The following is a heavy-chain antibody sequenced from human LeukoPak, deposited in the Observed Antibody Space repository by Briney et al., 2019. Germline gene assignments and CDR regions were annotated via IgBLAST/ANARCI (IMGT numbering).Heavy chain of an antibody. CDR3: ARDPGYAYNHFDY. CDR2: NSKDGSKK. D-gene: IGHD5-18*01. CDR1: GFSLSTYA. Sequence: GTSLRLSCAASGFSLSTYAMHWVRQAPGKGLEWVAVNSKDGSKKYYAESVKGRFTIPRDTSKNTLYLQMNSLRPEDTAVYYCARDPGYAYNHFDYWGQGTLVTVSS. V-gene: IGHV3-30*04. J-gene: IGHJ4*02.